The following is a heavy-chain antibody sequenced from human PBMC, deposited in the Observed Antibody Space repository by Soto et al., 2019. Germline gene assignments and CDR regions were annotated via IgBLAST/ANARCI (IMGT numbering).Heavy chain of an antibody. CDR1: GFSFTTYGVG. J-gene: IGHJ6*04. CDR2: IYCDDQK. Sequence: QITLKESGPTLVNPTQTLTLTCTFSGFSFTTYGVGVGWIRQAPGKAPEWLALIYCDDQKTFRSPLASRLTTTKDTSKDQVVLTITSMDPVDTATYYCTKKGQYHDSSACGRDCYMDVWGKGTTVTVSS. V-gene: IGHV2-5*02. CDR3: TKKGQYHDSSACGRDCYMDV. D-gene: IGHD2-2*01.